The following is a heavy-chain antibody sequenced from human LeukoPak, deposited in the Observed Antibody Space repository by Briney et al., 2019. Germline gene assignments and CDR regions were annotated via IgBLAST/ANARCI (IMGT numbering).Heavy chain of an antibody. J-gene: IGHJ6*03. D-gene: IGHD1-1*01. CDR3: AREYDETPAYYYYYYMDV. CDR1: GFTFSSYS. CDR2: ISSSSSYI. Sequence: GGSLRLSCAASGFTFSSYSMNWVRPAPGKGLEWVSSISSSSSYIYYADSMKGRFTISRDNSKNTLYLQMNRLRTEGTAVYYCAREYDETPAYYYYYYMDVWGKGPTVPVSS. V-gene: IGHV3-21*01.